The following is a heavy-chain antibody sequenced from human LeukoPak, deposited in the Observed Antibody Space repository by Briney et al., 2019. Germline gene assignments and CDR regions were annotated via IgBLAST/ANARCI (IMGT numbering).Heavy chain of an antibody. D-gene: IGHD6-6*01. Sequence: GGSLRLSCAAPGFTFSSFWMSWVRQAPGKGLEWVANMKQDGSQKYYVDSVKGRFTISRDNGRNSLFLQMNNLRAEDTAVYYCARNPGIAASRGFFYYMDVWGKGTTVTVSS. V-gene: IGHV3-7*01. CDR2: MKQDGSQK. CDR1: GFTFSSFW. J-gene: IGHJ6*03. CDR3: ARNPGIAASRGFFYYMDV.